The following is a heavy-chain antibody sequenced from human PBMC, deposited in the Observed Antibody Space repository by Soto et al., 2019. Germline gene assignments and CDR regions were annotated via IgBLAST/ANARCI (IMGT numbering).Heavy chain of an antibody. CDR1: GGSISSYY. J-gene: IGHJ5*02. CDR3: VRATVSNSSGWYRWFDP. CDR2: IYYSGST. D-gene: IGHD6-19*01. Sequence: PSETLSLTCTVSGGSISSYYWSWIRQPPGKGLEWIGYIYYSGSTNYNPSLKSRITISVDTSKNQFSLKLSSVTAADTAVYYYVRATVSNSSGWYRWFDPWGQGTLVTVSS. V-gene: IGHV4-59*01.